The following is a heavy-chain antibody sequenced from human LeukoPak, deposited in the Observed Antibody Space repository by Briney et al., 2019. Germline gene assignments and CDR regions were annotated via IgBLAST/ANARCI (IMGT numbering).Heavy chain of an antibody. Sequence: SETLSLTCAVYGGSFSGYYWSWIRQPPGKGLEWIGEINHSGSTNYNPSLKSRVTISVDTSKNQFSLKLSSVAAADTAVYYCARKSPLGVYYYYYYYMDVWGKGTTVTISS. D-gene: IGHD3-16*01. CDR2: INHSGST. CDR3: ARKSPLGVYYYYYYYMDV. CDR1: GGSFSGYY. V-gene: IGHV4-34*01. J-gene: IGHJ6*03.